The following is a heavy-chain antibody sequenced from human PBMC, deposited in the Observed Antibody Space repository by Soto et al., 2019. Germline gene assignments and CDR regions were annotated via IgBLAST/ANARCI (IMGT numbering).Heavy chain of an antibody. Sequence: QVQLVQSGAEVKKPGASVKVSCKASGYTFTSYDINWVRQATGQGLEWMGWMNPNSGNTGYAQKFQGRVTMTRNTSISTAYMELSSLRSEDTAVYYCARAVRWELPKYYYGMDVWGQGTTVTVSS. CDR3: ARAVRWELPKYYYGMDV. CDR2: MNPNSGNT. D-gene: IGHD1-26*01. V-gene: IGHV1-8*01. CDR1: GYTFTSYD. J-gene: IGHJ6*02.